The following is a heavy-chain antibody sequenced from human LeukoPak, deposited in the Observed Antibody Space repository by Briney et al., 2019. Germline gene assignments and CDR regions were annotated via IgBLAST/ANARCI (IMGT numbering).Heavy chain of an antibody. CDR2: INQDGSEK. Sequence: GGSLRLSCVASEFTFSHYWMTWVRQAPGKGLEWVANINQDGSEKNYVDSVKGRFTISRDNAKNSLYLQMNSLRAEDTAVYYCAVNLPFDYWGQGTLVTVSS. J-gene: IGHJ4*02. CDR3: AVNLPFDY. V-gene: IGHV3-7*01. CDR1: EFTFSHYW.